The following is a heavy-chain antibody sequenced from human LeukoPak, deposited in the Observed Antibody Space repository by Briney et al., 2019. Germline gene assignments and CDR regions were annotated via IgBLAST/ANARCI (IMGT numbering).Heavy chain of an antibody. CDR1: GGSFSGYY. CDR2: INHSGST. V-gene: IGHV4-34*01. CDR3: ASIIKDGDY. Sequence: PSETLSLTCAVYGGSFSGYYWSWIRQPPGKGLEWIGEINHSGSTNYNPSLKSRVTISVDTSKNQFSLKLSSVTAADTAVYYCASIIKDGDYWGQGTLVTASS. J-gene: IGHJ4*02. D-gene: IGHD3-10*01.